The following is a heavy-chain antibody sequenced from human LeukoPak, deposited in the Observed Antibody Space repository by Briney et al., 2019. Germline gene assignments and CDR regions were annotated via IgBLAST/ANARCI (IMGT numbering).Heavy chain of an antibody. CDR1: GFTFSSYG. V-gene: IGHV3-23*01. CDR3: ANDGAYYDSSTDAFDI. D-gene: IGHD3-22*01. Sequence: GGSLRLSCAASGFTFSSYGMSWVRQAPGKGLEWVSAISGSGGSTYYADSVKGRFTISRDNSKNTLYLQMNSLRAEDTAVYYCANDGAYYDSSTDAFDIWGQGTMVTVSS. J-gene: IGHJ3*02. CDR2: ISGSGGST.